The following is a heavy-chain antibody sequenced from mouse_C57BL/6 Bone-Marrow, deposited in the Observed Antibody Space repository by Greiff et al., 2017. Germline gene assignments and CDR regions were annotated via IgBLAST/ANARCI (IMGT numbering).Heavy chain of an antibody. D-gene: IGHD6-2*01. CDR3: TRHGLFYFDY. CDR1: GFTFSDAW. Sequence: EVKLVESGGGLVQPGGSMKLSCAASGFTFSDAWMDWVRQSPEKGLEWVAEIRNKANNHATYYAESVKGRFTISRDDSKSSVYLKMNSLRAEDTGIYYCTRHGLFYFDYWGQGTTLTVSS. J-gene: IGHJ2*01. CDR2: IRNKANNHAT. V-gene: IGHV6-6*01.